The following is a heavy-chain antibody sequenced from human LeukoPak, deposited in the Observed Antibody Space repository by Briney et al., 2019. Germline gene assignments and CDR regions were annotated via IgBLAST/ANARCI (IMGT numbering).Heavy chain of an antibody. J-gene: IGHJ4*02. CDR2: ISHDGTNK. CDR3: AKDYYYDSSGYYWGADYFDY. D-gene: IGHD3-22*01. V-gene: IGHV3-30-3*01. Sequence: PGGSLRLSCAASGFPFSGYAIHWVRQTPGKGLEWVAVISHDGTNKYYADSVKGRFTISRDNSKNTLYLQMNSLRAEDTAVYYCAKDYYYDSSGYYWGADYFDYWGQGTLVTVSS. CDR1: GFPFSGYA.